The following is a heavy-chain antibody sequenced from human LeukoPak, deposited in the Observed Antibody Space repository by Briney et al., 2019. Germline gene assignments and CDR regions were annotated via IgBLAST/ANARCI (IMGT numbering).Heavy chain of an antibody. J-gene: IGHJ6*03. CDR3: AKGPYCSSTSCYNYYYMDV. D-gene: IGHD2-2*02. Sequence: QPGGSLRLSCAASGFTFSSYAMSWVRQAPGKGLEWVSAISGSGGSTYYADSVKGRFTISRDNSKNTLYLQMNSLRAEDTAVYYCAKGPYCSSTSCYNYYYMDVWGKGTTVTVSS. V-gene: IGHV3-23*01. CDR1: GFTFSSYA. CDR2: ISGSGGST.